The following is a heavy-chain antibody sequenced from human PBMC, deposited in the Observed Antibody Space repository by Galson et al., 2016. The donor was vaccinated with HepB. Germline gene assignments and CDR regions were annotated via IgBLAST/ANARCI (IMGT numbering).Heavy chain of an antibody. V-gene: IGHV4-39*07. J-gene: IGHJ6*02. CDR1: GASITSTSWY. Sequence: SETLSLTCNVSGASITSTSWYWGWIRQPPGRELEWIASMIFGGSTLYNPSLRSRVALSADTSKNQFSLKLSSVTAADTAVYYCARELRFSAGSYCVGMDVWGLGTTVIVSS. D-gene: IGHD3-3*01. CDR3: ARELRFSAGSYCVGMDV. CDR2: MIFGGST.